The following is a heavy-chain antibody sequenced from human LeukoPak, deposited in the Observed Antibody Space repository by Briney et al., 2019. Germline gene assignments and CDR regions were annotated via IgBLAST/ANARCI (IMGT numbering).Heavy chain of an antibody. CDR2: ISGSAHKI. V-gene: IGHV3-23*01. J-gene: IGHJ4*02. Sequence: GGSLRLSCVASGITFSNYAVSWVRQAPEKGLDWVSVISGSAHKIRYADSVKGRFTISRDNSENIVYLQMNSLRAEDTAVYYCARSDYYDSSGYYDYWGQGTLVTVSS. CDR1: GITFSNYA. D-gene: IGHD3-22*01. CDR3: ARSDYYDSSGYYDY.